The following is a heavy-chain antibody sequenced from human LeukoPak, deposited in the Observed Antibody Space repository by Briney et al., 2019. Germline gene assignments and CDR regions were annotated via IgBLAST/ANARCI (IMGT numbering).Heavy chain of an antibody. CDR2: ISAYNGNT. V-gene: IGHV1-18*01. J-gene: IGHJ4*02. CDR1: GYTLTSYG. D-gene: IGHD6-13*01. Sequence: GASVKVSCEASGYTLTSYGINWMRQAPGQGLEWMGWISAYNGNTNYAQKLQGRVTMTTDTSTSTAYMELRSLRSDDTAVYYCARELGVAAALDYWGQGTLVTVSS. CDR3: ARELGVAAALDY.